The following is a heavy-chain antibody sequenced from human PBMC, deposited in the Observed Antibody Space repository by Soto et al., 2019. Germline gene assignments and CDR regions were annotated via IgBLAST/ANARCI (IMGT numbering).Heavy chain of an antibody. V-gene: IGHV3-30-3*01. D-gene: IGHD5-12*01. CDR2: ISFDGDKT. Sequence: GGSLRLSCAASGFIFKNYALHWVRQAPGKGLEWVAVISFDGDKTFYADSVRGRFTISRDNFKNTLYLQMNNLRVEDAALYFCAREDDYNYRYFNYGLDVWGQGTTVTVSS. J-gene: IGHJ6*02. CDR1: GFIFKNYA. CDR3: AREDDYNYRYFNYGLDV.